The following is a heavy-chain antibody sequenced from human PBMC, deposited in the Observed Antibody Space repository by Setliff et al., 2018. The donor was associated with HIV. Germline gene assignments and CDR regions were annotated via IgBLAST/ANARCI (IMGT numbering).Heavy chain of an antibody. CDR1: GYTFTSYS. CDR2: ISVYNGNI. J-gene: IGHJ4*02. V-gene: IGHV1-18*01. D-gene: IGHD6-25*01. CDR3: AREKRSSTWLYSSGGTVDY. Sequence: ASVKVSCKASGYTFTSYSLNWVRQAPGQGLEWMGWISVYNGNINYAQKLQGRVTMTGDTSISTVYMELSSLRSDDTAVYYCAREKRSSTWLYSSGGTVDYWGLGTLVTVSS.